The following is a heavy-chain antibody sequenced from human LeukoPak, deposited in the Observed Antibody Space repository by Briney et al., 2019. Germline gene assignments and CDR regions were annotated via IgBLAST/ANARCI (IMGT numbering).Heavy chain of an antibody. D-gene: IGHD3-16*02. CDR3: AGGYTSPMDV. Sequence: PGGSLRLSCAASGFIFSGSSMHWVRQAPGKGLEWVCFIRFDATNKYYADSVKGRFTISRDNAKNSLYLQMNSLRAEDTAVYYCAGGYTSPMDVWGKGTTVTVSS. CDR1: GFIFSGSS. J-gene: IGHJ6*03. V-gene: IGHV3-30*02. CDR2: IRFDATNK.